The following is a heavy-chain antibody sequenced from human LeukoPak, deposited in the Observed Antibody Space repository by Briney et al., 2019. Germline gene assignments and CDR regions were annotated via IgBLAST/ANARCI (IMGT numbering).Heavy chain of an antibody. Sequence: SVKVSCKASGGTFSSYAISWVRQAPGQGLEWMGRIIPILGIANYAQKFQGRVTMTADTSTSTAYMELRSLRSDDTAVYYCARSSNTDDYWGQGTLVTVSS. D-gene: IGHD4-17*01. J-gene: IGHJ4*02. V-gene: IGHV1-69*04. CDR1: GGTFSSYA. CDR3: ARSSNTDDY. CDR2: IIPILGIA.